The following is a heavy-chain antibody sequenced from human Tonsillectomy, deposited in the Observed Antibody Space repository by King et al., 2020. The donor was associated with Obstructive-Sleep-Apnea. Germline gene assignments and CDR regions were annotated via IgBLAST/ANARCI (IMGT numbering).Heavy chain of an antibody. D-gene: IGHD3-3*01. J-gene: IGHJ4*02. Sequence: VQLVESGAEVKKPGASVKVSCKASGYTFTGYYMHWVRQAPGQGLEWMGWINPNSGGTNYAQKFQGRVTITRDTSISTAYMELSRLRSDDTAVYYCARDPGGYDFWYFDYWGQGTLVTVSS. CDR2: INPNSGGT. CDR1: GYTFTGYY. V-gene: IGHV1-2*02. CDR3: ARDPGGYDFWYFDY.